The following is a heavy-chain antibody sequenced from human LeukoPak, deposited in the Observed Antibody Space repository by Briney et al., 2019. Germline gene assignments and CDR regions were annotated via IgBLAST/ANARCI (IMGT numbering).Heavy chain of an antibody. J-gene: IGHJ4*02. Sequence: SETLSLTCTVSGGSISSYYWSWIRQPPGKGLEWIGYIYYSGSTTYNPSLKSRVTISVATSKNQFSLKLSSVTAADTAVYYCATSTIFGVVEPYYFDYWGQGTLVAVSS. CDR1: GGSISSYY. D-gene: IGHD3-3*01. CDR2: IYYSGST. V-gene: IGHV4-59*08. CDR3: ATSTIFGVVEPYYFDY.